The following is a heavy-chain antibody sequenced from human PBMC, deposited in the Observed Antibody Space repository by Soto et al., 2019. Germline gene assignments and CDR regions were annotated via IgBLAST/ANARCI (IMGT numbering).Heavy chain of an antibody. V-gene: IGHV4-59*08. CDR2: IYYSGST. CDR1: GGSISSYY. J-gene: IGHJ4*02. D-gene: IGHD3-22*01. Sequence: PSETLSLTCTVSGGSISSYYWSWIRQPPGKGLEWIGYIYYSGSTNYNPSLKSRVTISVDTSKNQFSLKLSSVTAADTAVYYCARHWVPDSSGYYYLDYWGQGTLVTVSS. CDR3: ARHWVPDSSGYYYLDY.